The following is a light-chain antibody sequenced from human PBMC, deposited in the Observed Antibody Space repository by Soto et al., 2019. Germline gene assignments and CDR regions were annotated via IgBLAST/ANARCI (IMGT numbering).Light chain of an antibody. J-gene: IGLJ2*01. CDR2: GNI. CDR1: SSNIGAGHD. Sequence: QAVVTQPPSVSGAPGQRVTISCTGSSSNIGAGHDVHWYQHLPGTAPKLLVYGNINRPSGVPDRFSGSKSGTSASLAITGLQAEDEADYYCQSYDSSLSGSVLFGGGTKLTVL. V-gene: IGLV1-40*01. CDR3: QSYDSSLSGSVL.